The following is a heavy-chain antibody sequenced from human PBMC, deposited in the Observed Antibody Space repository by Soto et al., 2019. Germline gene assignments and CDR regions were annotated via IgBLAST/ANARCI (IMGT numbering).Heavy chain of an antibody. Sequence: QVQMVESGGGLVKPGGSLRLSYAASVFIFSDYYMSWISQAPGNGLEWVSYISSSGSTIYYVDSVKGRFTISRDNAKNSLYLQMYSLIAQDTAVYYCARGWSKAMIRGPFDAWGQGTLVTVSS. CDR1: VFIFSDYY. CDR2: ISSSGSTI. D-gene: IGHD3-10*01. CDR3: ARGWSKAMIRGPFDA. J-gene: IGHJ5*02. V-gene: IGHV3-11*01.